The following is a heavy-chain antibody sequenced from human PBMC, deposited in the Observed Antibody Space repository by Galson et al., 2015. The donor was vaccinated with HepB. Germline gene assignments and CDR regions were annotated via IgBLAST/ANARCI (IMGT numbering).Heavy chain of an antibody. V-gene: IGHV1-58*02. J-gene: IGHJ3*02. Sequence: SVKVSCKASGFTFTSSAMQWVRQARGQRLEWIGWIVVGSGNTNYAQKFQERVTITRDMSTSTAYMELSSLRSEDTAVYYCAADWRAGGSYGGDAFDIWGQGTMVTVSS. D-gene: IGHD1-26*01. CDR1: GFTFTSSA. CDR2: IVVGSGNT. CDR3: AADWRAGGSYGGDAFDI.